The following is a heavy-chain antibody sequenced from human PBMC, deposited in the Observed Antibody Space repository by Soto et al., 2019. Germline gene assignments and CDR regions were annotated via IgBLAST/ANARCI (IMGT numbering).Heavy chain of an antibody. CDR1: GGSVSDGTYY. CDR3: ARVHSYYYYYGMDV. J-gene: IGHJ6*02. Sequence: TSETLSLTCTVSGGSVSDGTYYWSWIRQPPGKGLEWIGYIYYSGSTNYNPSLKGRVTISLDTAKNHFSLDLSSVTAADTAVYYCARVHSYYYYYGMDVWGPGSTVTVSS. V-gene: IGHV4-61*03. CDR2: IYYSGST.